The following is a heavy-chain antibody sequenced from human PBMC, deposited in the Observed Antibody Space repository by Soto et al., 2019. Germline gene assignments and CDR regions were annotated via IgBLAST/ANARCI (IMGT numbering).Heavy chain of an antibody. Sequence: HVQLVQSGAEVKKPGSSVKVSCKASGGTFSSDAIIWVRQAPGRGLEWMGGIIPISGTTNYAQKFQGRVTITAGESRSRVYMERRSLRSEDTAVYYCAKDAGDVVGGVMGFFDYWGQGPLVTVSS. CDR1: GGTFSSDA. V-gene: IGHV1-69*01. CDR2: IIPISGTT. CDR3: AKDAGDVVGGVMGFFDY. D-gene: IGHD3-16*01. J-gene: IGHJ4*02.